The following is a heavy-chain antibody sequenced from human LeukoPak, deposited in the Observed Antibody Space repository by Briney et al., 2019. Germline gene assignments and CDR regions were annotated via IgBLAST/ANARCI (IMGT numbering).Heavy chain of an antibody. V-gene: IGHV4-59*12. J-gene: IGHJ4*02. Sequence: RASETLSLTCTVSGGSISSYYWSWIRQPPGKGLEWIGYIYYSGSTYYNPSLKSRVTISVDTSKNQFSLKLSSVTAADTAVYYCARVPVVVAGKYYFDYWGQGTLVTVSS. D-gene: IGHD2-15*01. CDR3: ARVPVVVAGKYYFDY. CDR2: IYYSGST. CDR1: GGSISSYY.